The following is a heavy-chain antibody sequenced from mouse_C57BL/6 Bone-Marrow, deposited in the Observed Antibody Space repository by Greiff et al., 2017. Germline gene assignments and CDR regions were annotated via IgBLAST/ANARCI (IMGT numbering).Heavy chain of an antibody. CDR3: ARRYSNYDAMDY. V-gene: IGHV1-19*01. D-gene: IGHD2-5*01. CDR2: INPYNGGT. CDR1: GYTFTDYY. Sequence: EVQLQQSGPVLVKPGASVKMSCKASGYTFTDYYMNWVKQSHGKSLEWIGVINPYNGGTSYNQKFKGKATLTVDKSSSTAYMALNSLTSEDSAVYYCARRYSNYDAMDYWGQGTSVTVSS. J-gene: IGHJ4*01.